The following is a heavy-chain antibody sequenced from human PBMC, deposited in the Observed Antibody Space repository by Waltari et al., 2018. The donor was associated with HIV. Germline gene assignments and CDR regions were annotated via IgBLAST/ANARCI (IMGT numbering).Heavy chain of an antibody. J-gene: IGHJ4*02. CDR3: ARLEIDNSGYYYDDH. CDR2: IYYSGST. Sequence: QLQLQESGPGLVKPSETLSLTCTVSGGSISSSSYYWGWIRQPPGKGLEWIGSIYYSGSTSYDPSLKSRVTMSVDTSKNQFSLKLSSVTAADTAVYYCARLEIDNSGYYYDDHWGQGTLVTVSS. V-gene: IGHV4-39*01. CDR1: GGSISSSSYY. D-gene: IGHD3-22*01.